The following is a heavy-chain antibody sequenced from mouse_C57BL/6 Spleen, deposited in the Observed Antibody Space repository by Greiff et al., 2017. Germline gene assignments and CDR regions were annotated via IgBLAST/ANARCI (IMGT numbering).Heavy chain of an antibody. J-gene: IGHJ3*01. Sequence: VQLQQPGAELVRPGSSVKLSCKASGYTFTSYWMHWVKQRPIQGLEWIGNIDPSDSETHYNQKFKDKATLTVDKSSSTAYMQLSSLTSEDSAVYYCARRGAQASWFAYWGQGTLVTVSA. CDR1: GYTFTSYW. V-gene: IGHV1-52*01. CDR3: ARRGAQASWFAY. D-gene: IGHD3-2*02. CDR2: IDPSDSET.